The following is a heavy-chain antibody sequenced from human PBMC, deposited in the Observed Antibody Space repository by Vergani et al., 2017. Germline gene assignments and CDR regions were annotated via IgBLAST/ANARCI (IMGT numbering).Heavy chain of an antibody. CDR3: ARGYYDSSGYYYSGGDAFDI. V-gene: IGHV1-69*01. Sequence: QAQLVQSGAEVKKPGSSVKVSCKASGGTFSSYAISWVRQAPGQGLEWMGGIIPIFGTANYAQKFQGRVTITADESTSTAYMELSSLRSEDTAVYYCARGYYDSSGYYYSGGDAFDIWGQGTMVTVSS. CDR2: IIPIFGTA. CDR1: GGTFSSYA. J-gene: IGHJ3*02. D-gene: IGHD3-22*01.